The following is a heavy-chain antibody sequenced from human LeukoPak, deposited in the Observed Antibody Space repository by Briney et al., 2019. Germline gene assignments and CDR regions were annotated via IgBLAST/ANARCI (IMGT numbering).Heavy chain of an antibody. CDR2: VHYSGST. D-gene: IGHD6-13*01. CDR3: ARMGLYGSSWSTFDP. Sequence: PSETLSLTCTVSGGSTTGYSWSWIRQPPGKGLEWIGYVHYSGSTNYDPSPKSRVTMSVDSSKKQVSLMLTPVTAADTAVYYCARMGLYGSSWSTFDPWGQGTLLTVSS. J-gene: IGHJ5*02. V-gene: IGHV4-59*08. CDR1: GGSTTGYS.